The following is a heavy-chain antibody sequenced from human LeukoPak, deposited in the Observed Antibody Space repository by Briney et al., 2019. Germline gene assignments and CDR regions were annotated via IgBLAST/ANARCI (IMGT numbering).Heavy chain of an antibody. CDR1: GFTFSSYA. J-gene: IGHJ6*02. V-gene: IGHV3-30-3*01. Sequence: GGSLRLSCAASGFTFSSYAMHWVRQAPGKGLEWVAVISFDGSNKYYADSVKGRFTISRDNPKKTLFMQMNSLRAEDTAVYYCARPYYYGSGTPKPYYGMDVWGQGTTVTVSS. CDR3: ARPYYYGSGTPKPYYGMDV. D-gene: IGHD3-10*01. CDR2: ISFDGSNK.